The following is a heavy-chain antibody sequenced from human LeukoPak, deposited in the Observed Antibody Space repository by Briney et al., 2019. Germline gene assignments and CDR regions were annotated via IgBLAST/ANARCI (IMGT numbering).Heavy chain of an antibody. Sequence: GGSLRLSCAASGFTFSSYGMHWVRQAPGKGLEWVSSISSSGSYIYYADSVKGRFTISRDNSKNTLYLHMNSLRAEDTAVYYCAKNIGDYNSHYFDYWGQGTLVTVSS. V-gene: IGHV3-21*01. CDR1: GFTFSSYG. CDR2: ISSSGSYI. J-gene: IGHJ4*02. D-gene: IGHD2-21*02. CDR3: AKNIGDYNSHYFDY.